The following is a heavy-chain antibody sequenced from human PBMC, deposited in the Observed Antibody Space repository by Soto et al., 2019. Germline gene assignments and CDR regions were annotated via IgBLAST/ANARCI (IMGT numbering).Heavy chain of an antibody. D-gene: IGHD6-13*01. CDR1: GGSFSGYY. CDR3: ARGRRSSSWYH. V-gene: IGHV4-34*01. Sequence: SETLSLTCAVYGGSFSGYYWSWIRQPPGKGLEWIGEINHSGSTNYNPSLKSRVTISVDTSKNQFSLKLSSVTAADTAVYYCARGRRSSSWYHWGQGTLVTVSS. J-gene: IGHJ5*02. CDR2: INHSGST.